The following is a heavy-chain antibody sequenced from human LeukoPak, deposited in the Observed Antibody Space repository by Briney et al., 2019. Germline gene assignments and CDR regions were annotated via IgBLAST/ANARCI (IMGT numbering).Heavy chain of an antibody. V-gene: IGHV4-34*01. J-gene: IGHJ4*02. D-gene: IGHD4-11*01. CDR2: ISHSGNT. Sequence: SETLSLTSAVYGGSFTDYYWSWIPQFPGKGLECIGEISHSGNTNCNPSLESRVTISMDTSNYQFSLKLSSVTAADTAVYYCARGSRLPLDYWGQGSLVTVSS. CDR1: GGSFTDYY. CDR3: ARGSRLPLDY.